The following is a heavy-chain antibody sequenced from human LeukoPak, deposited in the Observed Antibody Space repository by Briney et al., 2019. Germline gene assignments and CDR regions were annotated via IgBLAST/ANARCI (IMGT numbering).Heavy chain of an antibody. CDR3: ARAVYYYGSGSPLSD. Sequence: GGSLRLSCAASGFTFSSYSMNWVRQAPGKGLEWVSSISSSSSYIYYADSVKGRFTISRDNAKSSLYLQMNSLRAEDTAVYYCARAVYYYGSGSPLSDWGQGTLVTVSS. J-gene: IGHJ4*02. V-gene: IGHV3-21*01. CDR1: GFTFSSYS. D-gene: IGHD3-10*01. CDR2: ISSSSSYI.